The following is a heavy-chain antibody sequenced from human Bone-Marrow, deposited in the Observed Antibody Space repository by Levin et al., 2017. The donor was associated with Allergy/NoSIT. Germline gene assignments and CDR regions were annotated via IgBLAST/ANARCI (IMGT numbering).Heavy chain of an antibody. J-gene: IGHJ3*02. D-gene: IGHD4-17*01. CDR2: IDWDEDQ. CDR1: GFSLSTRGMC. CDR3: ARIRADYEDAFDI. V-gene: IGHV2-70*01. Sequence: SGPTLVKPTQTLTLTCTFSGFSLSTRGMCVSWIRQPPGKALEWLALIDWDEDQYYSTSLKTRLTISKDTSKNQVVLTMTNMDPVDTATYYCARIRADYEDAFDIWGQGTMVTVSS.